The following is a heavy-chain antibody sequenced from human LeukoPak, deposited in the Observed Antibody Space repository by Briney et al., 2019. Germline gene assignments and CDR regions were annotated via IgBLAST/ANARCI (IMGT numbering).Heavy chain of an antibody. CDR2: INPNSGGT. CDR3: ARDLAVAGTMVEFDY. J-gene: IGHJ4*02. V-gene: IGHV1-2*02. CDR1: GYTFTGYY. Sequence: ASVKVSCKASGYTFTGYYMHWVRQAPGQGLEWMGWINPNSGGTNYAQKFQGRVTMTRDTSISAAYMELSRLRSDDTVVYYCARDLAVAGTMVEFDYWGQGTLVTVSS. D-gene: IGHD6-19*01.